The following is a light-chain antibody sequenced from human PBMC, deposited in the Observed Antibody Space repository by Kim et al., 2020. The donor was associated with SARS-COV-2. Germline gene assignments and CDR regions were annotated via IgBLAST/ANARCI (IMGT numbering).Light chain of an antibody. CDR3: QAWDSNTAV. Sequence: VSPGQTANITCSGDKLEDRYVCWFQQKPGQSPLLVISQDTKRPSGIPERFSGSNSGNTATLTISGTQATDEADYFCQAWDSNTAVFGGGTKLTVL. J-gene: IGLJ2*01. CDR2: QDT. CDR1: KLEDRY. V-gene: IGLV3-1*01.